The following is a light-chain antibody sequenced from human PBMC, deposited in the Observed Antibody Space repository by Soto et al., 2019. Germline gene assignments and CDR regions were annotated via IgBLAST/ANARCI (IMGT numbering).Light chain of an antibody. Sequence: QSALTQPASVSGSPGQSITSSCTGTSSDVGGYNYVSWYQQHPGKAPKLIIYDVSNRPSGVSNRFSGSKSGNTASLTISGLQAEDEADYYCSSYTSSSTWVFGGGTKLTVL. J-gene: IGLJ3*02. V-gene: IGLV2-14*01. CDR3: SSYTSSSTWV. CDR1: SSDVGGYNY. CDR2: DVS.